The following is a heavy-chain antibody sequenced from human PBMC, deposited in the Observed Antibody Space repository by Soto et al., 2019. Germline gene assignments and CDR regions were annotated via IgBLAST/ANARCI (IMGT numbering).Heavy chain of an antibody. D-gene: IGHD6-13*01. CDR2: IWDDGSNK. J-gene: IGHJ6*02. CDR3: ARDIAAAGTSYYYYGMDV. Sequence: QVQLVESGGGVVQPGRSLRLSCAASGFTFSSYGMHWVRQAPGKGLEWVAVIWDDGSNKYYADSVKGRFTISRDNSKTTLYLQMNSLRAEDTAVYYWARDIAAAGTSYYYYGMDVWGQGTTVTVSS. CDR1: GFTFSSYG. V-gene: IGHV3-33*01.